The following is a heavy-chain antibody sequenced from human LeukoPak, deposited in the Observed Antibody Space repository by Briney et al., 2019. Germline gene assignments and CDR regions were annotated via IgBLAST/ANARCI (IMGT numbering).Heavy chain of an antibody. CDR1: GGSFSGYY. CDR2: IYHSGST. J-gene: IGHJ4*02. CDR3: ARYSSSWDYFDY. Sequence: SETLSLTCAVYGGSFSGYYWSWIRQPPGKGLEWIGEIYHSGSTNYNPSLKSRVTISVDKSKNQFSLKLSSVTAADTAVYYCARYSSSWDYFDYWGQGTLVTVSS. D-gene: IGHD6-13*01. V-gene: IGHV4-34*01.